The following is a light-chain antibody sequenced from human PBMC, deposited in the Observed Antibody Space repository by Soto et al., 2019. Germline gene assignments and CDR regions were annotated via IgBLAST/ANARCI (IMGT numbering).Light chain of an antibody. Sequence: DLVMTQSPLSLPVTPGEPASTSCRSSQSLLHSNGYNCLDWYLQKPGQSPQLLIYLGSNRASGVPDRFSGSGSGTDFTLKISRVEAEDVGVYYCMQALQTPVTFGGGTKVEIK. CDR2: LGS. V-gene: IGKV2-28*01. J-gene: IGKJ4*01. CDR3: MQALQTPVT. CDR1: QSLLHSNGYNC.